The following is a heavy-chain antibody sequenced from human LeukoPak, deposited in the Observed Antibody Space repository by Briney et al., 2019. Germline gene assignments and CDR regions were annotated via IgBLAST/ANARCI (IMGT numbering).Heavy chain of an antibody. CDR2: IYHSGST. CDR3: ARAGYSDSSGSRDAFDI. D-gene: IGHD3-22*01. J-gene: IGHJ3*02. V-gene: IGHV4-38-2*02. Sequence: ESSETLSLTCTVSGYSISSGYYWGWIRQPPGKGLEWIGSIYHSGSTYYNPSLKSRVTMSVDTSKNQFSLILGSVTAADTAVYYCARAGYSDSSGSRDAFDIWGQGTTVTVSS. CDR1: GYSISSGYY.